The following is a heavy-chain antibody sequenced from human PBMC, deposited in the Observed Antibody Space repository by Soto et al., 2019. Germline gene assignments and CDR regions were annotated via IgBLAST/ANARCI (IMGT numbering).Heavy chain of an antibody. J-gene: IGHJ4*02. Sequence: GGSLRLSCTASGFTFGDYAMSWFRQAPGKGLEWVGFIRSKAYGGTTEYAASVKGRFTISRDDSKSIAYLQMNSLKTEDTAVYYCTSRKEPDYYDSSGQGDYWGQGTLVTVSS. CDR1: GFTFGDYA. CDR2: IRSKAYGGTT. V-gene: IGHV3-49*03. CDR3: TSRKEPDYYDSSGQGDY. D-gene: IGHD3-22*01.